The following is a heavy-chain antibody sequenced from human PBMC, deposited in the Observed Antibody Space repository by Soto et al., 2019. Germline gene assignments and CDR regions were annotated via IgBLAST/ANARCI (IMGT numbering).Heavy chain of an antibody. V-gene: IGHV3-11*01. J-gene: IGHJ4*02. CDR1: GFTFSDYS. CDR2: ISSSGSPI. Sequence: PGGSLRLSCAASGFTFSDYSMTWIRQAPGKGLEWVSYISSSGSPIYYADSVKGRFTISRDNAKNSLYLQMNSLRAEDTAVYYCARGRHSGYACEFDYWGQGTLVTVSS. CDR3: ARGRHSGYACEFDY. D-gene: IGHD5-12*01.